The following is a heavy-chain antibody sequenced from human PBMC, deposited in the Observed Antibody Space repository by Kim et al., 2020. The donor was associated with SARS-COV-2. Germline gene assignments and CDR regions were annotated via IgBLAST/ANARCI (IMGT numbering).Heavy chain of an antibody. J-gene: IGHJ6*01. D-gene: IGHD2-21*02. CDR3: ARAERMGGSAILIGYYYYY. Sequence: ASVKVSCKASGYTFTSYDINWVRQAPGQGLEGMGWMNPNSGNTSYAQRFQGRVTMTRDTSISTAYMELSSLRSEDTAVYYCARAERMGGSAILIGYYYYY. CDR1: GYTFTSYD. CDR2: MNPNSGNT. V-gene: IGHV1-8*02.